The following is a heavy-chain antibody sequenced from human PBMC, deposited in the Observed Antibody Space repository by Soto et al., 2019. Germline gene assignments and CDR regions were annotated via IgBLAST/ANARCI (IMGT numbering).Heavy chain of an antibody. CDR2: INHSGST. D-gene: IGHD3-22*01. V-gene: IGHV4-34*01. CDR1: GGSFSGYY. J-gene: IGHJ6*02. Sequence: PSETLSLTCAVYGGSFSGYYWSWIRQPPGKGLEWIGEINHSGSTNYNPSLKSRVTISVDKSKNQFSLKLSSVTAADTAVYYCARVPYYYDSSGYYYYYYGMDVWGQGTTGTGSS. CDR3: ARVPYYYDSSGYYYYYYGMDV.